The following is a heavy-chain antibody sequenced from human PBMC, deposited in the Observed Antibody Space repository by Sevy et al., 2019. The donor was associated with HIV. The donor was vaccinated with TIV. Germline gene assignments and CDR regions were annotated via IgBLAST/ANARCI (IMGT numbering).Heavy chain of an antibody. CDR2: ISGSGGST. J-gene: IGHJ3*01. V-gene: IGHV3-23*01. Sequence: GGSLRLSCAASGFTFSSYAMSWVRQAPGKGLEWVSAISGSGGSTYYADSVKGRFTISRDNSKNTLYLQMNSLRAEDTAVYYCAKFPTRYYYDSSGPDHDAFDLWGQGTMVTVSS. CDR1: GFTFSSYA. D-gene: IGHD3-22*01. CDR3: AKFPTRYYYDSSGPDHDAFDL.